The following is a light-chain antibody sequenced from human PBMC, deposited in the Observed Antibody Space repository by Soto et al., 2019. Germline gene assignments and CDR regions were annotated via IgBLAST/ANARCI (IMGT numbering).Light chain of an antibody. CDR3: QHYSGTFFT. Sequence: IQMIQSPSTLSASVGDTVTLTCRASQGVSVYLAWCHQKPGKAPNVLIHRTSTLESGVPSRFSGSGSGTEFTLTISDLEPDDFATYYCQHYSGTFFTFGGGTKV. J-gene: IGKJ4*01. V-gene: IGKV1-5*03. CDR1: QGVSVY. CDR2: RTS.